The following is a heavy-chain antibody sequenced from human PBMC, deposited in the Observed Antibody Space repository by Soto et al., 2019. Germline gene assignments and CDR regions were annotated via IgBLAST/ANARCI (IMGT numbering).Heavy chain of an antibody. CDR3: ARAPHHDYGDYDAPWYFDL. V-gene: IGHV4-4*02. CDR2: IYHSGST. D-gene: IGHD4-17*01. Sequence: QVQLQESGPGLVKPSGTLSLTCAVSGGSISSSNWWSWVRQPPGKGLEWIGEIYHSGSTNYNPSLKSRVTISLDKSKNQFSLKLSSVTAADTAVYYCARAPHHDYGDYDAPWYFDLWGRGTLVTVSS. CDR1: GGSISSSNW. J-gene: IGHJ2*01.